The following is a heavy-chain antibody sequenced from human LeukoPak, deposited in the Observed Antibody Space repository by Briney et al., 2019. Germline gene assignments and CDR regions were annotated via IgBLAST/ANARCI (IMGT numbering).Heavy chain of an antibody. V-gene: IGHV3-30*18. CDR2: ISFDGSNK. J-gene: IGHJ4*02. CDR3: GKDSMVRGVIRYYFDY. D-gene: IGHD3-10*01. Sequence: GRSLRLSCAASGLTFSSYGMHLVRQAPGKGLEWVAVISFDGSNKYYADSVKGRFTLSRDNSKNTLYLQMNSLRADDTAVYYCGKDSMVRGVIRYYFDYWGQGTLVTVSS. CDR1: GLTFSSYG.